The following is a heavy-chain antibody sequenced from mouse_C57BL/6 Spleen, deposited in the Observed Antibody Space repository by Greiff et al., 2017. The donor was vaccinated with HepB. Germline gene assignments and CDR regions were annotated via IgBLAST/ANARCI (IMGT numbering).Heavy chain of an antibody. D-gene: IGHD2-1*01. CDR3: ARAGVYYGNYEGYFDV. Sequence: EVKLVESEGGLVQPGSSMKLSCTASGFTFSDYYMAWVRQVPEKGLEWVANINYDGSSTYYLDSLKSRFIISRDNAKNILYLQMSSLKSEDTATYYCARAGVYYGNYEGYFDVWGTGTTVTVSS. CDR2: INYDGSST. J-gene: IGHJ1*03. V-gene: IGHV5-16*01. CDR1: GFTFSDYY.